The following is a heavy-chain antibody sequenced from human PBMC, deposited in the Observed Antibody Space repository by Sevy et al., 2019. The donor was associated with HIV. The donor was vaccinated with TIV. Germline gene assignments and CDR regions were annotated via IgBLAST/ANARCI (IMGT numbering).Heavy chain of an antibody. D-gene: IGHD5-18*01. V-gene: IGHV3-30*03. J-gene: IGHJ4*02. CDR2: ISFGGSNK. CDR1: GFTFSSYD. Sequence: GGSLRLSCAASGFTFSSYDMHWVRQAPGKGLEWVAFISFGGSNKYYADSVKGRFTISRDNSKNTLYLQINSLRPEDTAVYYCADLGFDVDTTMGMGEYWGQGTLVTVSS. CDR3: ADLGFDVDTTMGMGEY.